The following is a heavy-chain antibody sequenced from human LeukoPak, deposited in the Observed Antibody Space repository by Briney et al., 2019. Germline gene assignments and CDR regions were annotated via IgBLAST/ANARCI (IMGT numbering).Heavy chain of an antibody. CDR2: IIPIFGTA. Sequence: ASVKVSCKASGGTVSRYPISWVRQAPGQGLEWRGGIIPIFGTANYAQKFQGRVTITADESTSTAYMELSSLRSEDTAVYYCARDRPGRYCSTISCYSASPFDPWGQGTLVTVSS. V-gene: IGHV1-69*13. J-gene: IGHJ5*02. D-gene: IGHD2-2*02. CDR3: ARDRPGRYCSTISCYSASPFDP. CDR1: GGTVSRYP.